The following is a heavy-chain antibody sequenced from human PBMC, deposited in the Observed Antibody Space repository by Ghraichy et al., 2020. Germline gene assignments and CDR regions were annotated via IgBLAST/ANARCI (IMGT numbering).Heavy chain of an antibody. CDR1: GFTFSSYA. CDR3: ARDDVDTAMVTVVGYFDY. D-gene: IGHD5-18*01. CDR2: ISYDGSNK. Sequence: GGSLRLSCAASGFTFSSYAMHWVRQAPGKGLEWVAVISYDGSNKYYADSVKGRFTISRDNSKNTLYLQMNSLRAEDTAVYYCARDDVDTAMVTVVGYFDYWGQGTLVTVSS. J-gene: IGHJ4*02. V-gene: IGHV3-30*04.